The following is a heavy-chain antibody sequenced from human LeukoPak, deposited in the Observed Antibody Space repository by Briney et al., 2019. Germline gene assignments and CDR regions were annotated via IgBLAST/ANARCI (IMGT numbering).Heavy chain of an antibody. V-gene: IGHV3-49*04. CDR1: GFNFGDYA. Sequence: GGSLRLSCTGSGFNFGDYAVNWVRQAPGKGLEWVGLITSRTYGATAEYAASVRGRFTISRDDSKGIAYLQMNGLKSEDTAVYCTREVERGGSYWGGDYWGQGTLVTVSS. D-gene: IGHD1-26*01. J-gene: IGHJ4*02. CDR3: TREVERGGSYWGGDY. CDR2: ITSRTYGATA.